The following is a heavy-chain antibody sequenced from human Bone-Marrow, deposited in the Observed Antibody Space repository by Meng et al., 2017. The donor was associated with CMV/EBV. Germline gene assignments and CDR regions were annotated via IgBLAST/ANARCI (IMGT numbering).Heavy chain of an antibody. CDR1: GGTFSSYA. V-gene: IGHV1-69*05. J-gene: IGHJ6*02. CDR3: ARDKGGADYYYGMDV. CDR2: IIPIFGTA. D-gene: IGHD1-26*01. Sequence: SVKVSCKASGGTFSSYAISWVRQAPGQGLEWMGGIIPIFGTANYAQKFQGRVTITTDESTSTAYMELSSLRSEDTAVYYCARDKGGADYYYGMDVWGQGTTVTVSS.